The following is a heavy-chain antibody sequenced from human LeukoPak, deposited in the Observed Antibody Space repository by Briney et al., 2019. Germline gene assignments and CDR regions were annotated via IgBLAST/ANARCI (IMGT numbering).Heavy chain of an antibody. J-gene: IGHJ3*02. Sequence: SGGSLRLSCAASGFTVSSNYMSWVRQAPGKGLEWVSVIYSGGSTYYADSVKGRFTISRDNSKNTLYLQMNSLRAEDTAVYYCAREVESRVAFDIWGQGTMVTVSS. CDR1: GFTVSSNY. V-gene: IGHV3-53*01. CDR2: IYSGGST. D-gene: IGHD5-24*01. CDR3: AREVESRVAFDI.